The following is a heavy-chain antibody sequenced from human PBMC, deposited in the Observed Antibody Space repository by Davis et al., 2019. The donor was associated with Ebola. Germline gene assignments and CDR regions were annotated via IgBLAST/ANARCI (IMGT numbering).Heavy chain of an antibody. CDR1: GGSFSSYY. V-gene: IGHV4-34*01. CDR2: INHSGST. J-gene: IGHJ6*02. Sequence: SETLSLTCAVYGGSFSSYYWSWIRQPPGKGLEWIGEINHSGSTNYNPSLKSRVTISVDTSKNQFSLKLSSVTAADTAVYYCARIVVVPAAMRSRDYYYYGMDVWGQGTTVTVSS. D-gene: IGHD2-2*01. CDR3: ARIVVVPAAMRSRDYYYYGMDV.